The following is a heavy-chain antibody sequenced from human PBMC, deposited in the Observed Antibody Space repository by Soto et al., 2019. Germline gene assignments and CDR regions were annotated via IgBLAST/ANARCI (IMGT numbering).Heavy chain of an antibody. V-gene: IGHV3-23*01. J-gene: IGHJ3*01. CDR2: IGSSAGNT. CDR1: GSTFRNYA. D-gene: IGHD1-26*01. Sequence: EVQLLESGGGLVQPGGSLRLSCAVSGSTFRNYAMSWVRQAPGKGLEWVSGIGSSAGNTYYADSVKGRFTISRDNSKTALNRQVSSLRAEDTAVYWCAKDLVGRVGGDDAFDFWGQGTVVTVSS. CDR3: AKDLVGRVGGDDAFDF.